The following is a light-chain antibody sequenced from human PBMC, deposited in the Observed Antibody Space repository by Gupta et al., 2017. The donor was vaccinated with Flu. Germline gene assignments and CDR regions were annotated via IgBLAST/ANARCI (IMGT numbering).Light chain of an antibody. J-gene: IGLJ3*02. V-gene: IGLV3-1*01. CDR3: QTWDSDTAV. Sequence: SFALTQPPSVSVSPGQTARITCSGDKLGDKFACWYQQKSGQSPILVIYQDGKRPSGIPDRFAASNSGDTATLTIGGTQAIDEADYYCQTWDSDTAVFGGGTKLTVL. CDR1: KLGDKF. CDR2: QDG.